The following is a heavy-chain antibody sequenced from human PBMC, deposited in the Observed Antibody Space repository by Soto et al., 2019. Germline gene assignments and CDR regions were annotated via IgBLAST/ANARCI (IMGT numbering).Heavy chain of an antibody. Sequence: QVQLQESGPGLVKPSETLSLTCTVSGGSVSSGSYYWSWIRQPPGKGREWIGYIFYSGSTNYNPSLKSRVTISVNTSKNQFSLKLRSVTAADTAVYYCASVDTVPDAFPIWGQGTLVSVSS. J-gene: IGHJ3*02. D-gene: IGHD5-18*01. V-gene: IGHV4-61*01. CDR1: GGSVSSGSYY. CDR3: ASVDTVPDAFPI. CDR2: IFYSGST.